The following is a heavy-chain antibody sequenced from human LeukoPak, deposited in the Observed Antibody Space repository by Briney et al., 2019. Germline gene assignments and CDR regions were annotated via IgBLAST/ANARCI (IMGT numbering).Heavy chain of an antibody. CDR3: ARGSTSDWPLDH. J-gene: IGHJ4*02. Sequence: ASVTVSCTASGYTFIDYAMHWVRQAPGQRLEWMGWIDAGNGDTRYSEKFQGRVTITRDTSASTAYIELRSLRSEDTAMYYCARGSTSDWPLDHWGQETLVTISS. CDR1: GYTFIDYA. V-gene: IGHV1-3*01. CDR2: IDAGNGDT. D-gene: IGHD2-2*01.